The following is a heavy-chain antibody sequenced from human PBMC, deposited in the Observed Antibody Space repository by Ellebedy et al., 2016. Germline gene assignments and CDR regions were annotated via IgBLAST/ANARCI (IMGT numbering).Heavy chain of an antibody. D-gene: IGHD3-22*01. J-gene: IGHJ4*02. CDR1: GYTFTGYY. Sequence: ASVKVSCXASGYTFTGYYMHWVRQAPGQGLEWMGWINPNSGGTNYAQKFQGRVTMTRDTSISTAYMELSRLRSDDTAVYYCARGDYYDSSGYYYYDYWGQGTLVTVSS. V-gene: IGHV1-2*02. CDR3: ARGDYYDSSGYYYYDY. CDR2: INPNSGGT.